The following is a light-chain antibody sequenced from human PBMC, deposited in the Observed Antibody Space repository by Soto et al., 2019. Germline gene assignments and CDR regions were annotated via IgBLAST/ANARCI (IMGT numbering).Light chain of an antibody. CDR3: SSYTSSNTLV. CDR2: EVS. CDR1: SEDVGGYKY. V-gene: IGLV2-14*01. J-gene: IGLJ1*01. Sequence: QSALTQPASVSGSPGQSITISCSGTSEDVGGYKYVSWYQHHPGKAPKLMIYEVSNRPSGLSNRFSGSKSGSTASLTISGLQAEDEADYYCSSYTSSNTLVFGTGTKVTVL.